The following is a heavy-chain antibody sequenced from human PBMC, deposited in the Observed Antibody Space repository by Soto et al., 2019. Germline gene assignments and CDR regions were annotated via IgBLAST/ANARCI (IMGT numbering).Heavy chain of an antibody. CDR2: IYYSGST. CDR3: ARHGPMYCSSTSCYSYYYYMDV. V-gene: IGHV4-39*01. J-gene: IGHJ6*03. D-gene: IGHD2-2*01. Sequence: SETLSLTCTVSGGSISSSSYYWGWIRQPPGKGLEWIGSIYYSGSTYYNPSLKSRVTISVDTSKNQFSLKLSSVTAADTAVYYCARHGPMYCSSTSCYSYYYYMDVWGKGTTVTVSS. CDR1: GGSISSSSYY.